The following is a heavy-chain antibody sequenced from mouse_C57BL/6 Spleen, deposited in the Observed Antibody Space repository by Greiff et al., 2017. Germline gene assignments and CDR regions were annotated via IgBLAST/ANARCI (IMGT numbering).Heavy chain of an antibody. D-gene: IGHD2-3*01. CDR2: INPSTGGT. Sequence: EVMLVESGPELVKPGASVKISCKASGYSFTGYYMNWVKQSPEKSLEWIGEINPSTGGTTYNQKFKAKATLTVDKSSSTAYMQLKSLTSEDSAVYYCARDGNMRYFDVWGTGTTVTVSS. CDR1: GYSFTGYY. CDR3: ARDGNMRYFDV. V-gene: IGHV1-42*01. J-gene: IGHJ1*03.